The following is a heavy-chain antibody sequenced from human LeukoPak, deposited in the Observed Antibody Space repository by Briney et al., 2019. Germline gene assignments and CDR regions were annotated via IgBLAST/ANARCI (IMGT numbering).Heavy chain of an antibody. CDR3: ARGGESKEAVVLKRWFDP. Sequence: ASVKVSCKASGYTFSGFTGYYIHWVRQAPGQGLEWMGWLNPNSGGTNSAQKFQGRVTMTRDTSISTAYMELSRLGSDDTAVYYCARGGESKEAVVLKRWFDPWGQGTLVTVSS. V-gene: IGHV1-2*02. CDR1: GYTFSGFTGYY. J-gene: IGHJ5*02. CDR2: LNPNSGGT. D-gene: IGHD6-19*01.